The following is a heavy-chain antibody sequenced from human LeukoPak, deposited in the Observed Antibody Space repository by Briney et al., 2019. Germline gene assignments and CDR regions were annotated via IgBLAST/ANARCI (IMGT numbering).Heavy chain of an antibody. CDR3: ARGRSNSGVNWYLDL. D-gene: IGHD2-21*01. CDR1: GYTFIGYY. Sequence: GASVKVSCKASGYTFIGYYIHWVRQAPGQGLEWMGWINPNSGGTNYAQKFQGRVTMTSDTSTSTVYMDLRSLRSEDTAVYYCARGRSNSGVNWYLDLWGRGTLVTVSS. V-gene: IGHV1-2*02. J-gene: IGHJ2*01. CDR2: INPNSGGT.